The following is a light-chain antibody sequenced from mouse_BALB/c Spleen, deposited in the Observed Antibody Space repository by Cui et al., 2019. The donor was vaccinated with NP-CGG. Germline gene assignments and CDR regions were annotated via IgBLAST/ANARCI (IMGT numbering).Light chain of an antibody. CDR1: SSVSY. Sequence: QILISHSQALMAAYPGEKVTMTCSASSSVSYMYWYQQKPRSSPKPWIYLTSNLASGVPARFSGSGSGTSYSLTISSMEAEDAATYYCQQWSSNPFTFGSGTKLEIK. J-gene: IGKJ4*01. V-gene: IGKV4-68*01. CDR2: LTS. CDR3: QQWSSNPFT.